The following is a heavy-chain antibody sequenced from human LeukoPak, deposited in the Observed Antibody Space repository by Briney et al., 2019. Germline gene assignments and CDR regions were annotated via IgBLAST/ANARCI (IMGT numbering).Heavy chain of an antibody. CDR3: ARPLWFGELGSFGY. Sequence: SETLSLTCTVSGGSISSYYWSWIRQPPGKGLEWIGYIYYSGSTNYNPSLKSRVTISVDTSKNQFSLKLSSVAAADTAVYYCARPLWFGELGSFGYWGQGTLVTVSS. D-gene: IGHD3-10*01. CDR1: GGSISSYY. J-gene: IGHJ4*02. V-gene: IGHV4-59*08. CDR2: IYYSGST.